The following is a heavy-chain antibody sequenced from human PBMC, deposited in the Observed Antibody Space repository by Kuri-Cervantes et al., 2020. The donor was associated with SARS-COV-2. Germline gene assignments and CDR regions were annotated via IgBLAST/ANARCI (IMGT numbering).Heavy chain of an antibody. CDR3: ARARIAAAGYNWFDP. CDR2: IYYTGNT. CDR1: RGSISSSSYY. J-gene: IGHJ5*02. D-gene: IGHD6-13*01. Sequence: GSLRLSCTVSRGSISSSSYYWGWIRQPPGKGLEWIGSIYYTGNTYYNPSPNSRVTMSVDTSKNRFSLKLSSVTAADTAVYYCARARIAAAGYNWFDPWGQGTLVTVSS. V-gene: IGHV4-39*07.